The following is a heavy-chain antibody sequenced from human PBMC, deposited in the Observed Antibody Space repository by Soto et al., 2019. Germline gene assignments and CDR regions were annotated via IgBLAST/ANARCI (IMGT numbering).Heavy chain of an antibody. CDR3: ASIYYDFWSGYYTGTHYGMDV. Sequence: GGSLRLSCAASGFTFISYAMHWVRQAPGKGLEWVAVISYDGSNKYYADSVKGRFTISRDNSKNTLYLQMNSLRAEDTAVYYCASIYYDFWSGYYTGTHYGMDVWGQGTTVTVSS. V-gene: IGHV3-30-3*01. CDR1: GFTFISYA. J-gene: IGHJ6*02. D-gene: IGHD3-3*01. CDR2: ISYDGSNK.